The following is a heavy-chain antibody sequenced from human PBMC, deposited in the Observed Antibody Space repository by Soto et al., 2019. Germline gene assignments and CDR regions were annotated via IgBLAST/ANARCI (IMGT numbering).Heavy chain of an antibody. CDR2: IIPIFGTA. D-gene: IGHD4-17*01. Sequence: QVQLVQSGAEVKKPGSSVKVSCKASGGTFSSYAISWVRQALGQGLEWMGGIIPIFGTANYAQKFQGRVTITADESTSTAYMELSSLRSEDTAVYYCARGGKNGEIMNFDYWGQGPLVTVSS. CDR1: GGTFSSYA. V-gene: IGHV1-69*12. CDR3: ARGGKNGEIMNFDY. J-gene: IGHJ4*02.